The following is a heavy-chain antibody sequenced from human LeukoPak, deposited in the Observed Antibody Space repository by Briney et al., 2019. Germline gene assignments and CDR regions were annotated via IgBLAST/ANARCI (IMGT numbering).Heavy chain of an antibody. J-gene: IGHJ3*02. CDR2: FDPEDGES. V-gene: IGHV1-24*01. Sequence: ASVKVSCKVSGYTLTELSLHWVRQAPGKGLEWMGGFDPEDGESIYAQKFQGRVTITADESTSTAYMELSSLRSEDTAVYYCARERYSSTRRTMVDAFDIWGQGTMVTVSS. CDR1: GYTLTELS. D-gene: IGHD6-19*01. CDR3: ARERYSSTRRTMVDAFDI.